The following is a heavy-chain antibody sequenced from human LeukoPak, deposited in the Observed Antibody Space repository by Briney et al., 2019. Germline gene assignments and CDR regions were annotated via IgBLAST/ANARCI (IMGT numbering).Heavy chain of an antibody. CDR2: IWYDGSNK. V-gene: IGHV3-30*19. J-gene: IGHJ4*02. Sequence: HPGGSLRLSCAASGFTFSSYGMHWVRQAPGKGLEWVAVIWYDGSNKYYADSVKGRFTISRDNSKNTLYLQMNSLRAEDTAVYYCARDSSVVVTAQLDYWGQGTLVTVSS. CDR3: ARDSSVVVTAQLDY. CDR1: GFTFSSYG. D-gene: IGHD2-21*02.